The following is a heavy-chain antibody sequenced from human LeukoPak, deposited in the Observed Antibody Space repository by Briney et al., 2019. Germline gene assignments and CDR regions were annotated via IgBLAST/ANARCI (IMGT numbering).Heavy chain of an antibody. CDR1: GFNFSDYA. Sequence: GGSLRLSCVASGFNFSDYAMNWVRQAPGKGLEWVSAISGSGGTTHYADSVKGRFAISRDDSKNTLSLQMSHLRHEDTARYYCAKDRYSNYGNWFDPWGQGTQVTVFS. J-gene: IGHJ5*02. V-gene: IGHV3-23*01. CDR2: ISGSGGTT. D-gene: IGHD4-11*01. CDR3: AKDRYSNYGNWFDP.